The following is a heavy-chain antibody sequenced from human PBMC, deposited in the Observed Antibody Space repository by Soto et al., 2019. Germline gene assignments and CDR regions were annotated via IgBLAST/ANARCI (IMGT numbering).Heavy chain of an antibody. CDR2: IYYSGST. Sequence: QVQLQESGPGLVKPSETLSLTCTVSGGSISSYYWSWIRQPPGKGLEWIGYIYYSGSTNYNPSLTARVTITVDTSKNQFSLTRSSVTAADTAVYYCARFNWYFDLWGRGTLVTVSS. J-gene: IGHJ2*01. CDR1: GGSISSYY. CDR3: ARFNWYFDL. V-gene: IGHV4-59*08.